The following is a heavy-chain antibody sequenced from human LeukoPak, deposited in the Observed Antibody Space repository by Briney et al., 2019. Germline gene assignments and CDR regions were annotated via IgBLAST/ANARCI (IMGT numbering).Heavy chain of an antibody. V-gene: IGHV3-48*04. Sequence: GGSLRLSCAASGFTFSSYSMNWVRQAPGKGLEWVSYISSSSSTIYYAASVKGRFTISRDNAKNSLYLQMNSLRAEDTAVYYCARAEQVKRNYYDSSGYYPDYWGQGTLVTVSS. J-gene: IGHJ4*02. CDR2: ISSSSSTI. D-gene: IGHD3-22*01. CDR3: ARAEQVKRNYYDSSGYYPDY. CDR1: GFTFSSYS.